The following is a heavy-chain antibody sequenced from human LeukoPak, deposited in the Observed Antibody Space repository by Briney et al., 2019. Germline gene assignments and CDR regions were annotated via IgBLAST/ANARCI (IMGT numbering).Heavy chain of an antibody. CDR3: TRGPLAVAGSPLFY. CDR1: GYTFTSYG. CDR2: ISAYNGNT. J-gene: IGHJ4*02. D-gene: IGHD6-13*01. Sequence: ASVKVSCKASGYTFTSYGITWVRQAPGQGLEWMGWISAYNGNTKYVQKLQGRVTMTTDASTSTAYMELRSLRSDDTAVYYCTRGPLAVAGSPLFYWGQGTLVTVSS. V-gene: IGHV1-18*01.